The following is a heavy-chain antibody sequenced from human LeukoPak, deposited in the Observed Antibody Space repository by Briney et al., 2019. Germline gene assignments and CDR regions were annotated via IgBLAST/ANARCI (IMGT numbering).Heavy chain of an antibody. J-gene: IGHJ4*02. Sequence: GGSLRLSCAASGFTFSSYAMNWVRQAPGKGLEWVSTISGSGGRTYYADSVKGRFTISRDNSRNTLYLQMNSLRAEDTAVYYCAKDWVAEFSGSGSSWYYWGQGTLVTVSS. CDR1: GFTFSSYA. D-gene: IGHD3-10*01. CDR2: ISGSGGRT. V-gene: IGHV3-23*01. CDR3: AKDWVAEFSGSGSSWYY.